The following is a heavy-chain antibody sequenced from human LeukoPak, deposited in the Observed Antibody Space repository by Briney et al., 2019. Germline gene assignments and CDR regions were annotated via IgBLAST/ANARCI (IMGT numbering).Heavy chain of an antibody. CDR2: ISTYNDHR. CDR3: ARDRGYSPDSFDI. V-gene: IGHV1-18*01. J-gene: IGHJ3*02. Sequence: ASVKVSCKASGYTFASYGISWVRQAPGQGLEWMGWISTYNDHRNYAQNLQNLQGRVTMTIDTSTSTVYMELRSLRSDDTAVHYCARDRGYSPDSFDIWGQGTMVIVSS. CDR1: GYTFASYG. D-gene: IGHD5-18*01.